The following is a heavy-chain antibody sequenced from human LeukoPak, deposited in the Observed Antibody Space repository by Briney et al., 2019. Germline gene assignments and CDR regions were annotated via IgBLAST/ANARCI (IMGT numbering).Heavy chain of an antibody. CDR1: GGSISSYY. D-gene: IGHD3-22*01. Sequence: PSETLSLTCTVAGGSISSYYWSWIRQPPGKGLECIGYIYYSGSTNYNPSLKSRVTISVDTSKNQFSLKLSSVTAADTAMYYCARHWDSSAYLNWFDPWGQGTLVSVSS. J-gene: IGHJ5*02. V-gene: IGHV4-59*08. CDR2: IYYSGST. CDR3: ARHWDSSAYLNWFDP.